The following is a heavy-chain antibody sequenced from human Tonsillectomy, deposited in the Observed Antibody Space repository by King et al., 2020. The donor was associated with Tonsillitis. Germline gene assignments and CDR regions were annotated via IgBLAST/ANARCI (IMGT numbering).Heavy chain of an antibody. Sequence: VQLVESGGGLVKPGGSLRLSYAASGFTFSSYSMNWVRQAPGKGLEWVSSISSSSSGIYYADSVKGRFTISRDNAKNSLYLQMNSLRAEDTAVYYCVGDYGNYGMNVWGQGTTVTVSS. CDR1: GFTFSSYS. V-gene: IGHV3-21*01. CDR3: VGDYGNYGMNV. CDR2: ISSSSSGI. J-gene: IGHJ6*02. D-gene: IGHD4-17*01.